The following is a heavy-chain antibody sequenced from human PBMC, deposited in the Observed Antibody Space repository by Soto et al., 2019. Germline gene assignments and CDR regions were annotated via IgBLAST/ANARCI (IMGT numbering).Heavy chain of an antibody. CDR3: ARANYYGSPGDFDY. D-gene: IGHD3-10*01. V-gene: IGHV3-48*01. J-gene: IGHJ4*02. CDR1: GFTFSSYS. CDR2: ISSSSSTI. Sequence: EVQLVESGGGLVQPGGSLRLSCAASGFTFSSYSMNWVRQAPGKGLXWVSYISSSSSTIYYADSVKGRFTISRDNAKNSLYLQMNSLRAEDTAVYYCARANYYGSPGDFDYWGQGTLVTVSS.